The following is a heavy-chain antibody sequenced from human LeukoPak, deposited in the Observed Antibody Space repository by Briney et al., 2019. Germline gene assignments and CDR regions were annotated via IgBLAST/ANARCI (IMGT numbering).Heavy chain of an antibody. Sequence: ASVKVSCKASGYTFTSYYMHWVRQAPGQGLEWMGIINPSGGGTSYAQKFQGRVTMTRDMSTSTVYMELSSLRSEDTAVYYCARGWGPRDYFDYWGQGTLVTVSS. CDR2: INPSGGGT. V-gene: IGHV1-46*01. CDR1: GYTFTSYY. J-gene: IGHJ4*02. D-gene: IGHD2-21*02. CDR3: ARGWGPRDYFDY.